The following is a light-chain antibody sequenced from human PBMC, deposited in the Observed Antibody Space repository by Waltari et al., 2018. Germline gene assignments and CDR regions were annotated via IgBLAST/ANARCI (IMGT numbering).Light chain of an antibody. V-gene: IGLV2-8*01. Sequence: QSALTQPPSASGSPGQSVTISCTGTSSDVGGYNYVSWYQQHPGKAPKLMIYEVSKRPSGVPDRFSGSKSGNTASLAVSGLQAEDEAEYYCSSYAGSNNRVFGGGTKLTVL. CDR3: SSYAGSNNRV. CDR1: SSDVGGYNY. J-gene: IGLJ3*02. CDR2: EVS.